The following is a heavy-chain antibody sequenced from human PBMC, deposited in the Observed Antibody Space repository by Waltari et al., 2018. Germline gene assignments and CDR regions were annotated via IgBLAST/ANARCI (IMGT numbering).Heavy chain of an antibody. CDR2: INPNSGGT. V-gene: IGHV1-2*02. D-gene: IGHD6-19*01. Sequence: QVQLVQSGAEVKKPGASVKVSCKASGYTFTGYYMHWVRQAPGQGLEWMGGINPNSGGTKYAQKFQGRVTMTRDTSISTAYMELSRLRSDDTAVYYCASGPAGIAVAGTFFDYWGQGTLVTVSS. CDR3: ASGPAGIAVAGTFFDY. J-gene: IGHJ4*02. CDR1: GYTFTGYY.